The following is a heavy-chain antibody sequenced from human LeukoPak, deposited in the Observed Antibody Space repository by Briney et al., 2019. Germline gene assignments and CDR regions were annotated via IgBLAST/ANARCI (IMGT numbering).Heavy chain of an antibody. CDR3: VRWGVEAGMDF. Sequence: GGSLRLTCQASGFIFSTYLLDWVRQARGKGLEWADNIHPGGSETSYVESVKGRFTISRDNARKSMFLQMNSLGAEETAVYYCVRWGVEAGMDFWGQGTLVTVSS. V-gene: IGHV3-7*01. CDR1: GFIFSTYL. D-gene: IGHD6-19*01. J-gene: IGHJ4*02. CDR2: IHPGGSET.